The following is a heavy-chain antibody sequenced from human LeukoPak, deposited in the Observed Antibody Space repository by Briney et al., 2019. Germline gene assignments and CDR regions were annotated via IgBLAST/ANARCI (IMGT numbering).Heavy chain of an antibody. J-gene: IGHJ3*02. CDR2: VYYSGGT. V-gene: IGHV4-59*08. CDR3: ARRSTVSTSFDI. CDR1: GGSISSYY. Sequence: SETLSLTCTVSGGSISSYYWSWVRQPPGKGLEWIGYVYYSGGTDYNPSLKSRLTMSIDTSKNQFSLKLSSVTAADTAVYYCARRSTVSTSFDIWGQGTMVTVSS. D-gene: IGHD4-17*01.